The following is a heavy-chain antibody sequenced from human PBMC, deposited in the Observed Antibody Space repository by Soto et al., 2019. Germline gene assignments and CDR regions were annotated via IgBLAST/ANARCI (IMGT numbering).Heavy chain of an antibody. Sequence: SETLSLTCTVSGGSISSYYWSWIRQPPGKGLEWIGYIYYSGSTNYNPSLKSRVTISVDTSKNQFSLKLSSVTAADTAVYYCARTSSVVPAALNWFDPWGQGTLVTVSS. D-gene: IGHD2-2*01. J-gene: IGHJ5*02. V-gene: IGHV4-59*01. CDR1: GGSISSYY. CDR2: IYYSGST. CDR3: ARTSSVVPAALNWFDP.